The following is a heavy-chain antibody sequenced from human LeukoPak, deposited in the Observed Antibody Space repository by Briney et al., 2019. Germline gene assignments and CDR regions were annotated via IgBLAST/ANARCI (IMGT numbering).Heavy chain of an antibody. J-gene: IGHJ4*02. V-gene: IGHV4-30-4*01. Sequence: PSETLSLTCTVSGGSISSGDYYWSWIRQPPGKGLEWIGYIYYSGSTYYNPSLKSRVTTSVDTSKNQFSLKLSSVTAADTAVYYCARSPPLYGDYAQYYFDYWGQGTLVTVSS. CDR2: IYYSGST. D-gene: IGHD4-17*01. CDR3: ARSPPLYGDYAQYYFDY. CDR1: GGSISSGDYY.